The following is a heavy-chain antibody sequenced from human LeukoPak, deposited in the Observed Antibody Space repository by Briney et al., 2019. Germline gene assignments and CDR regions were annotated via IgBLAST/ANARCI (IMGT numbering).Heavy chain of an antibody. D-gene: IGHD4-17*01. CDR2: ISYDGSNK. V-gene: IGHV3-30*18. CDR1: GFTFSSYG. Sequence: GGSLRLSCAASGFTFSSYGMHWVRQAPGKGLEWVAVISYDGSNKYYADSVKGRFTISRDNSKNTLYLQMNSLRAEDTAVYYCAKFGFISKAMTTETTSVLVYFDYWGQGTLVTVSS. CDR3: AKFGFISKAMTTETTSVLVYFDY. J-gene: IGHJ4*02.